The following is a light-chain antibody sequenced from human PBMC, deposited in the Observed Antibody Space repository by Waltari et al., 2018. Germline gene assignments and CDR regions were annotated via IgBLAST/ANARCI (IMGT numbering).Light chain of an antibody. J-gene: IGKJ4*01. CDR1: QSVSSY. CDR3: QQRSNWPPLLT. V-gene: IGKV3-11*01. CDR2: DAS. Sequence: EIVFTQSPATLSLSPGERATLSCRASQSVSSYLAWYQQKPGQAPRLLIYDASNRATGIPARFSGSGSGTDFTLTINSLEPEDFAVYYCQQRSNWPPLLTFGGGTKVEIK.